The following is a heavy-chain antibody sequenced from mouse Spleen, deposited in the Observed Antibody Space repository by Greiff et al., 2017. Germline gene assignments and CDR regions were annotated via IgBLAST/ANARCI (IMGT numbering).Heavy chain of an antibody. D-gene: IGHD3-3*01. CDR1: GFTFSNYW. CDR2: IRLKSANYAT. V-gene: IGHV6-3*01. J-gene: IGHJ2*01. Sequence: EVQGVESGGGLVQPGGSMKLSCVASGFTFSNYWMNWVRQSPEKGLEWLAQIRLKSANYATHYAESVKGRFTISRDDSKSSVYLEMNNLRAEDTGIYYCTDLGQGYWGQGTTLTVSS. CDR3: TDLGQGY.